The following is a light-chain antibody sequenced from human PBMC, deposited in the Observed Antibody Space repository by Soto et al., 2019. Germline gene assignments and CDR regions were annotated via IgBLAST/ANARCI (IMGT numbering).Light chain of an antibody. CDR3: QSYDSSLNGWV. J-gene: IGLJ3*02. V-gene: IGLV1-40*01. Sequence: QSVMTQPPLVSGAPGQRVTISCTGSSSNIGVGYDVQWYQQLPGTAPKLLIYGNNNRPSGVPDRFSGSKSGTSASLAITGLQAEDEADYYCQSYDSSLNGWVFGGGTKLTVL. CDR1: SSNIGVGYD. CDR2: GNN.